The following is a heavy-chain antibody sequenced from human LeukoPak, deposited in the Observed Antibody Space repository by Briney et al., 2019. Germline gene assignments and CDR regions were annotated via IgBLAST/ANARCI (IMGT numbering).Heavy chain of an antibody. J-gene: IGHJ4*02. Sequence: ASVKVSRKASGYTFTGYYMHWVRQAPGQGLEWMGWINPNSGGTNYAQKLQGRVTMTRDTSISTAYMELSRLRSDDTAVYYCARDLSGYCSSTSCRYFDYWGQGTLVTVSS. CDR1: GYTFTGYY. V-gene: IGHV1-2*02. CDR3: ARDLSGYCSSTSCRYFDY. CDR2: INPNSGGT. D-gene: IGHD2-2*01.